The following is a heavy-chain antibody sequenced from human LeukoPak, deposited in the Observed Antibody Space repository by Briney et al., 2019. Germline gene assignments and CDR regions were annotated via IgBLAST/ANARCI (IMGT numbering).Heavy chain of an antibody. D-gene: IGHD3-10*01. Sequence: GGSLRLSCAASGFTFSTYGMSWVRQAPGKGLEWVSTISGSGGSTYYADSVKGRFTISRDNSKNTLYLQMNSLRAEDTAVYYCARGGYDSGSYYKGPLYYFDYWGQGTLVTVSS. CDR3: ARGGYDSGSYYKGPLYYFDY. J-gene: IGHJ4*02. CDR1: GFTFSTYG. V-gene: IGHV3-23*01. CDR2: ISGSGGST.